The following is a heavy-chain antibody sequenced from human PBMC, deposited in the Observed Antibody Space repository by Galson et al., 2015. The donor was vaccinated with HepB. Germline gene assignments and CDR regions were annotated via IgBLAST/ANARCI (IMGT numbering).Heavy chain of an antibody. D-gene: IGHD6-13*01. Sequence: SVKASCKASGHTFTSYGISWVRQAPGQGLEWMGWISAYNGNTNYAQKLQGRVTMTTDTSTSTAYMELRSLRSDDTAVYYCARDLVAAAGTDFDYWGQGTLVTVSS. V-gene: IGHV1-18*01. CDR3: ARDLVAAAGTDFDY. CDR1: GHTFTSYG. J-gene: IGHJ4*02. CDR2: ISAYNGNT.